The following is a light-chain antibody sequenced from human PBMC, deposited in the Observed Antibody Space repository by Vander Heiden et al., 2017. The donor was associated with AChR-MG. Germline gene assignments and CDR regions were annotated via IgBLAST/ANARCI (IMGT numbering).Light chain of an antibody. V-gene: IGLV3-1*01. CDR3: QAWDSNTAI. CDR2: QDN. J-gene: IGLJ2*01. CDR1: ELGHKY. Sequence: SYDLTQPPSLSVSPGQTASILCSGDELGHKYSSWYQQKPGQSPVLVIYQDNKRPSGIPERFSGSNSGNTATLTISGIQAMDEADYYCQAWDSNTAIFGGGTKLTVL.